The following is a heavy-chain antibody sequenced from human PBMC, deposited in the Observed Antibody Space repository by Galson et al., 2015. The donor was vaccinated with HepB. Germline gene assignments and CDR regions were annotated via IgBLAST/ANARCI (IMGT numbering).Heavy chain of an antibody. Sequence: SLRLSCAASGFTFSNYAMSWVRQAPGKGLEWVSTITGRGDTTFYPDSVKGRFTISRDNSKNTLYLEMNSLRAEDTAVYYCAKDRREIITSFGVVKPSFYFDFWGQGTLLTVSS. CDR2: ITGRGDTT. CDR1: GFTFSNYA. CDR3: AKDRREIITSFGVVKPSFYFDF. D-gene: IGHD3-3*01. J-gene: IGHJ4*02. V-gene: IGHV3-23*01.